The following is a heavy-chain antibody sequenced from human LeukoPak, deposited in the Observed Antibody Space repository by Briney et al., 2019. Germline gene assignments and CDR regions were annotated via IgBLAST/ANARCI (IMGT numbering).Heavy chain of an antibody. CDR3: ARQMSLYFDY. V-gene: IGHV4-39*01. CDR1: GGSISSSSYY. CDR2: MYYSGST. J-gene: IGHJ4*02. Sequence: PSETLSLTCTVSGGSISSSSYYWDWIRQPPGKGLEWIGSMYYSGSTHYNPSLKSRVTISVDTSKNQFSLKVSSVTAADTAVYYCARQMSLYFDYWGQGTRVTVSS.